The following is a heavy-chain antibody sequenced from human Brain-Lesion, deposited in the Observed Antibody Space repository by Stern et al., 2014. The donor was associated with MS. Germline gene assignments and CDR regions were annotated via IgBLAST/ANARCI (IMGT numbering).Heavy chain of an antibody. D-gene: IGHD3-3*01. CDR2: IKEDGTEK. J-gene: IGHJ6*02. CDR3: ARVYNTIYGIVTQRGSGMDV. V-gene: IGHV3-7*01. CDR1: GFTFGNYW. Sequence: EVQLVESGGGLVQPGGSLTISCTAAGFTFGNYWMTWVRQAPGKGLEWVANIKEDGTEKNYVDSVKGRLTISRDNARNSLYLQMNSLRVEATALYYCARVYNTIYGIVTQRGSGMDVWGQGTTFIVSS.